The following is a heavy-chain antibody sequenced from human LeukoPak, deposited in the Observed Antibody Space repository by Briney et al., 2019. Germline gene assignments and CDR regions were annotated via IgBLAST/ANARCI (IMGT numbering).Heavy chain of an antibody. D-gene: IGHD2-2*01. J-gene: IGHJ5*02. V-gene: IGHV3-23*01. Sequence: QPGGSLRLSCAASGFTFSSYAMSWVRQAPGKGLEWVSAISGSGGSTYYADSVKGRFTISRDNSKNTLYLQMDSLRAEDTAVYYCAKDTPRYCSSTSCYPNWFDPWGQGTLVTVSS. CDR3: AKDTPRYCSSTSCYPNWFDP. CDR2: ISGSGGST. CDR1: GFTFSSYA.